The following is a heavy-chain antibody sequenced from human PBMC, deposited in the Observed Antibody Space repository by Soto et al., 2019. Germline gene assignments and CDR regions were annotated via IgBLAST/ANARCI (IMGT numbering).Heavy chain of an antibody. CDR3: AKDLSPLYCTNGVCYFDY. CDR1: GFTFSSYA. Sequence: GSLRLSCAASGFTFSSYAMSWVRQAPGKGLEWVSAISGSGGSTYYADSVKGRFTISRDNSKNTLYLQMNSLRAEDTAVYYCAKDLSPLYCTNGVCYFDYWGQGTLVTVSS. CDR2: ISGSGGST. D-gene: IGHD2-8*01. V-gene: IGHV3-23*01. J-gene: IGHJ4*02.